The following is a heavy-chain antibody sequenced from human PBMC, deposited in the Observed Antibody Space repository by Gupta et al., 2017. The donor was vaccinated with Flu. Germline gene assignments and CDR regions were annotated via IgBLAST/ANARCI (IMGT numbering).Heavy chain of an antibody. J-gene: IGHJ6*02. D-gene: IGHD2-2*01. CDR2: MNPNSGNT. Sequence: QVQLVQSGAEVKKPGASVKVSCKASGYTFTSYDITWVRQATGQGLEWMGWMNPNSGNTGYAQKFQGRVTMTRNTSISTAYMELSSLRSEDTAVYYCARGLYIVVVPAAITGYYYGMDVWGQGTTVTVSS. CDR1: GYTFTSYD. CDR3: ARGLYIVVVPAAITGYYYGMDV. V-gene: IGHV1-8*01.